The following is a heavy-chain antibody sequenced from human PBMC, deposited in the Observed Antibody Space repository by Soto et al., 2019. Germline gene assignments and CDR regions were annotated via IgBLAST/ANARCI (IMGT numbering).Heavy chain of an antibody. CDR3: ARGHPYDILTGSAPAYYYYYMAV. D-gene: IGHD3-9*01. J-gene: IGHJ6*03. V-gene: IGHV4-34*01. Sequence: SETLSLTCAVYGGSFSGYYWSWIRQPPGKGLEWIGEINHSGSTNYNPSLKSRVTISVDTSKNQFSLKLSSVTAADTAVYYCARGHPYDILTGSAPAYYYYYMAVWGKGTTVTVSS. CDR1: GGSFSGYY. CDR2: INHSGST.